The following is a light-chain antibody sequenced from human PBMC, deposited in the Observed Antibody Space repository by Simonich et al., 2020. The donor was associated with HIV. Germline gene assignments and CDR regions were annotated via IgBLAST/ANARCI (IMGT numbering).Light chain of an antibody. Sequence: DIVMTQSPATLSVSPGEGVTLPCRASPSVSSSLSWYQQKPGQAPRLLIYGASTSATGIPARFSGSGSGTEFTLTISSMQSEDFAVYYCQQYNNWPLTFGGGTRVEIK. CDR1: PSVSSS. CDR2: GAS. CDR3: QQYNNWPLT. J-gene: IGKJ4*01. V-gene: IGKV3-15*01.